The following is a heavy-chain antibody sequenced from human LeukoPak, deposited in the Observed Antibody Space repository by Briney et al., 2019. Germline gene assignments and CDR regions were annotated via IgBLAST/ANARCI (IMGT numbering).Heavy chain of an antibody. Sequence: GRSLRLSCAASGFTFSSYAMHWVRQAPGKGLEWVAVISYDGSNKYYAESVKGRFTISRDNSKNTQFLQMNSLRAEDTAMYYCARPTKGVTAIDYWGQGTLVTVSS. CDR1: GFTFSSYA. J-gene: IGHJ4*02. CDR2: ISYDGSNK. D-gene: IGHD2-21*02. CDR3: ARPTKGVTAIDY. V-gene: IGHV3-30-3*01.